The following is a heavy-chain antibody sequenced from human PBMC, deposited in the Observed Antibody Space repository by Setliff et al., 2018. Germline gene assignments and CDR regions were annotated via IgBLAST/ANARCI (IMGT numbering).Heavy chain of an antibody. V-gene: IGHV1-8*02. CDR1: GGTFSSYG. CDR2: MNPNSGKT. D-gene: IGHD2-15*01. CDR3: ARGRGPDIVVTIPGDY. J-gene: IGHJ4*02. Sequence: ASVKVSCKASGGTFSSYGISWVRQAPGQGLEWMGWMNPNSGKTEYAQKFQGRVSMTRISSITTAYLELSTLKSDDTAVYYCARGRGPDIVVTIPGDYWGQGTQVTVSS.